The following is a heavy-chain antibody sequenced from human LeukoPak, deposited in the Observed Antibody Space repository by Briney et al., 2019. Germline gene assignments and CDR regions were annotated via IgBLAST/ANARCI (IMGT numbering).Heavy chain of an antibody. CDR2: IDSSGGYM. J-gene: IGHJ4*02. Sequence: GGSLRLSCVVSGFTFEDYGMSWVRQAPGKGLEWVSSIDSSGGYMFYADSVKGRFIISRDNAKDSLYLQMNSLRVEDTAVYYCLRGDRRDYWGQGTLVTVSS. V-gene: IGHV3-21*06. CDR1: GFTFEDYG. CDR3: LRGDRRDY.